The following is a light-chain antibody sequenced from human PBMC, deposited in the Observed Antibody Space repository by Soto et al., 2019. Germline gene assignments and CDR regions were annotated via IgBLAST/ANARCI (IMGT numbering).Light chain of an antibody. CDR1: QSVSSN. Sequence: EIVMTQSPATLSVSPGERATLSCRASQSVSSNLAWYQQKPGQAPRLLIYGASTRATGIPARFSGSGSGTEFTLTISSLQSEDFAVYYCQQYNNWPLWTFGQGNKVELK. V-gene: IGKV3-15*01. J-gene: IGKJ1*01. CDR3: QQYNNWPLWT. CDR2: GAS.